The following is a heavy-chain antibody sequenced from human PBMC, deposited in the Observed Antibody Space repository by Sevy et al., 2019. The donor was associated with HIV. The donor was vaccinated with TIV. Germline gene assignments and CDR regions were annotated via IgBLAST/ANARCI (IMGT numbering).Heavy chain of an antibody. D-gene: IGHD1-26*01. Sequence: GGSLRLSCAASGFTFSNYWMSWVRQAPGKGLEWVANIKQDGSQKYYVDSVKGRFTISRDNAKNSLFLQMNSLRAEDTAVHYCGTFKEVGWGQGTLVTVSS. CDR3: GTFKEVG. CDR2: IKQDGSQK. CDR1: GFTFSNYW. J-gene: IGHJ4*02. V-gene: IGHV3-7*01.